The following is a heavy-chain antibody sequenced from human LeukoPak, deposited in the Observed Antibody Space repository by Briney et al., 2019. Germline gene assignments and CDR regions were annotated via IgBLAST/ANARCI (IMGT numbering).Heavy chain of an antibody. CDR2: ISSDGSRP. CDR3: VRDGQGSTPLDY. CDR1: GFTFSNYM. Sequence: GGSLRLSCAASGFTFSNYMMHWVRQAPGKGLVWVSGISSDGSRPRYADSVNGRFTISRDNAKNTLYLQVNSLRAEDTAVYFCVRDGQGSTPLDYWGQGTLVTVSS. V-gene: IGHV3-74*01. D-gene: IGHD1-26*01. J-gene: IGHJ4*02.